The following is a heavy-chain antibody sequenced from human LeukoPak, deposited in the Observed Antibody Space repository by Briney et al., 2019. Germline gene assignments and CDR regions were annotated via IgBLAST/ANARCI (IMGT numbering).Heavy chain of an antibody. V-gene: IGHV4-61*02. CDR2: IYTSGGT. Sequence: SETLSLTCTVSGGSISSGSYYWSWIRQPAGKGMEWIGRIYTSGGTNYNTSLKSRVTISVDTSKNQFSLKLSSVTAADTAVYYCARASGLLWFGELVGSPYYYYMDVWGKGTTVTVSS. CDR3: ARASGLLWFGELVGSPYYYYMDV. D-gene: IGHD3-10*01. J-gene: IGHJ6*03. CDR1: GGSISSGSYY.